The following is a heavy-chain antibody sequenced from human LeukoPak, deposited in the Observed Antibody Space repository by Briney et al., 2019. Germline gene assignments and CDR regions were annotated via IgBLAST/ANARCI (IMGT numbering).Heavy chain of an antibody. Sequence: SETLSLTCTVSGGSISSYYWSWIRQPPGKGLEWIGYIYYSGSTNYNPSLKSRVTISVDTSKNQSSLKLSSVTAADTAVYYCARYDFWSGYLDYWGQGTLVTVSS. CDR2: IYYSGST. CDR1: GGSISSYY. V-gene: IGHV4-59*01. D-gene: IGHD3-3*01. J-gene: IGHJ4*02. CDR3: ARYDFWSGYLDY.